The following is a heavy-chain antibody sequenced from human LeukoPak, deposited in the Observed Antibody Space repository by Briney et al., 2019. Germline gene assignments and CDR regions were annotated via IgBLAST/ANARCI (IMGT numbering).Heavy chain of an antibody. V-gene: IGHV1-69*05. D-gene: IGHD1-26*01. CDR3: ARVPSGSYFHGGAFDI. CDR2: IIPIFGTA. Sequence: ASVKVSCKASGGTFSSYAISWVRQAPGQGLEWMGGIIPIFGTANYAQKFQGRVTITTDESTSTAYMELSSLRSEDTAVYYRARVPSGSYFHGGAFDIWGQGTMVTVSS. CDR1: GGTFSSYA. J-gene: IGHJ3*02.